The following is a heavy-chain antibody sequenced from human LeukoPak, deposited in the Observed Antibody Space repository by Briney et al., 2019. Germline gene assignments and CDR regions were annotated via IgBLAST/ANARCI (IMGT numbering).Heavy chain of an antibody. Sequence: SQTLSLTCTVSGGSISSGGYYWSWIRQHPGKGLEWIGYIYYSGSTYYNPSLKSRVTISVDTSKNQFSLRLSSVTAADTAVYYCARVVRGEGYYYGMDVWGQGTTVTVSS. V-gene: IGHV4-31*03. J-gene: IGHJ6*02. CDR3: ARVVRGEGYYYGMDV. CDR1: GGSISSGGYY. D-gene: IGHD3-10*01. CDR2: IYYSGST.